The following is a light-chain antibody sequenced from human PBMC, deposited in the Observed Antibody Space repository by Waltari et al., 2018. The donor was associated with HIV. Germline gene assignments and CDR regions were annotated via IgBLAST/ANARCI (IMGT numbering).Light chain of an antibody. CDR3: CSFAGSYSYV. J-gene: IGLJ1*01. CDR1: SSNY. V-gene: IGLV2-11*01. Sequence: QSALTQPRSVSGSPGQSVTISCTGTSSNYVSWYQQHPGKAPKVIIYDVSKRPSGVPDRFSGSKSGNTASLTISGRQAEDEADYYCCSFAGSYSYVFGTGTKVTVL. CDR2: DVS.